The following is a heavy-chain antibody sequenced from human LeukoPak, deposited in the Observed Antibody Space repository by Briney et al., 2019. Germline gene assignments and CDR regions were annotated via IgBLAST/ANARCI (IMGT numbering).Heavy chain of an antibody. Sequence: NPSQTLSLTCAVSGGSISSGGYSWSWIRQPPGKGLEWIGSIYYSGSTYYNPSLKSRVTISVDTSKNQFSLKLSSVTAADTAVYYCARHIYSRNSPDINFDYWGQGTLVTVSS. CDR2: IYYSGST. D-gene: IGHD2-21*01. J-gene: IGHJ4*02. V-gene: IGHV4-30-2*03. CDR1: GGSISSGGYS. CDR3: ARHIYSRNSPDINFDY.